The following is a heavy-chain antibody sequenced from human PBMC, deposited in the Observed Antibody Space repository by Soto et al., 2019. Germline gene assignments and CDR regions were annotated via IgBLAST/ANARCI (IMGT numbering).Heavy chain of an antibody. D-gene: IGHD2-8*01. J-gene: IGHJ4*01. CDR2: IIAIFGTT. V-gene: IGHV1-69*01. Sequence: QVQLVQSGAEVKTPGSSVKVSCKASGGTCNHYVITWVRQAPGQGLEWMGGIIAIFGTTNYAQKFQGRVSITAADSTSTAYKQFSSLRSDATAFYYCASVWDGSNDYCAHLTPVTVSS. CDR1: GGTCNHYV. CDR3: ASVWDGSNDY.